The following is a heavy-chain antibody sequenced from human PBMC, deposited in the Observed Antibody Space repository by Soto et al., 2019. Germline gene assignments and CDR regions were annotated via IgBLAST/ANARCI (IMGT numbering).Heavy chain of an antibody. Sequence: QVQLQESGPGLVKPSQTLSLTCTVSGGSIGSGGYYWDWIRQHPGKGPEWIGYIHYSGNTYYNPSLKSRPTISLYTSKNHFSLHLSSVTAADTAVYYCATNHDDISGRTPLLFDSWGQGTLVTVSS. CDR2: IHYSGNT. D-gene: IGHD3-22*01. V-gene: IGHV4-31*03. CDR3: ATNHDDISGRTPLLFDS. CDR1: GGSIGSGGYY. J-gene: IGHJ4*02.